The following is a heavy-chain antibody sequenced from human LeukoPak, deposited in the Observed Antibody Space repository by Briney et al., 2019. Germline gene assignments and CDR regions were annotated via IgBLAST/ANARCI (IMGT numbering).Heavy chain of an antibody. V-gene: IGHV1-69*04. J-gene: IGHJ3*02. CDR1: GGTFSSYA. CDR3: ARGTGEDAFDI. D-gene: IGHD7-27*01. Sequence: SVKVSCKASGGTFSSYAISWVRQAPGQGLEWMGRIIPILGIANYAQKFRGRVTITADKSTSTAYMELSSLRSEDTAVYYCARGTGEDAFDIWGQGTMVTVSS. CDR2: IIPILGIA.